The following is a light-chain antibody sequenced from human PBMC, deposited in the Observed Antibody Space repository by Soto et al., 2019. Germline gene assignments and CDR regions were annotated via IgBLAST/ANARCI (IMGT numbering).Light chain of an antibody. CDR3: MQTLQTPRT. Sequence: DIVMTQSPLSLPVTPGEPASISCRSSQSLLHSNGYNYLDWYLQKPGQSPQLLIYLGSNRASGVPDRFRGSGSGTDFTLKISRVEAEDVGVYYCMQTLQTPRTFGPGTKV. CDR1: QSLLHSNGYNY. CDR2: LGS. J-gene: IGKJ1*01. V-gene: IGKV2-28*01.